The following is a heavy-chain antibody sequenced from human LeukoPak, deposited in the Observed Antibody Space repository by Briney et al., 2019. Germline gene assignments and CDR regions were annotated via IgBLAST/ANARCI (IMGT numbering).Heavy chain of an antibody. J-gene: IGHJ4*02. Sequence: ASVKVSCKASGYTFTSYGISWVRQAPGQGLEWVGWISAYNAYTNYTQKLQGRVTMTTDTSTSTAYMELRSLRSDDTAVYYCAAQFKKGHWGQGTLVTVSS. CDR3: AAQFKKGH. V-gene: IGHV1-18*01. CDR1: GYTFTSYG. CDR2: ISAYNAYT.